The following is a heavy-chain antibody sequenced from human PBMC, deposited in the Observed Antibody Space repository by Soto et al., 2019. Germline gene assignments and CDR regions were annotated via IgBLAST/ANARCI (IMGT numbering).Heavy chain of an antibody. V-gene: IGHV5-51*01. CDR3: ASPLADCSGGSCYYAFDI. CDR2: IYPGDSDT. Sequence: GGSLRLSCAASGFTFSSYSMSWVRQAPGKGLEWMGIIYPGDSDTRYSPSFQGQVTISADKSISTAYLQWSSLKASDTAMYYCASPLADCSGGSCYYAFDIWGQGTMVTVSS. J-gene: IGHJ3*02. CDR1: GFTFSSYS. D-gene: IGHD2-15*01.